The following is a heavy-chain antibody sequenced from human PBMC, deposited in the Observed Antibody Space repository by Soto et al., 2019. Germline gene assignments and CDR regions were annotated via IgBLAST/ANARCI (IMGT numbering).Heavy chain of an antibody. CDR1: GYTLTELS. J-gene: IGHJ2*01. V-gene: IGHV1-24*01. CDR3: ATETTANTIVARKNWYFDL. CDR2: FDPEDGET. Sequence: ASVKVSCKVSGYTLTELSMHWVRQAPGKGLEGMGGFDPEDGETIYAQKFQGRVTMTEDTSTDTAYMELSSLRSEDTAVYYCATETTANTIVARKNWYFDLWGRGTLVTVSS. D-gene: IGHD4-17*01.